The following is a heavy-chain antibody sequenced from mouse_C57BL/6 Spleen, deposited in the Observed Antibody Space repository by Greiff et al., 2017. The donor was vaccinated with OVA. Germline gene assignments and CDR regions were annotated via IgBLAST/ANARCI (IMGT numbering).Heavy chain of an antibody. CDR3: ATYETYAMVF. J-gene: IGHJ4*01. Sequence: EVQLQQSVAELVRPGASVKLSCTASGFTFNNSYMHWVKQRPEQGLEWIGRINPENGNTKYSPKFQGKATITADTTSNTSYLQLSSLTSEDTAIYCCATYETYAMVFGGQETSVTVST. D-gene: IGHD2-3*01. V-gene: IGHV14-3*01. CDR1: GFTFNNSY. CDR2: INPENGNT.